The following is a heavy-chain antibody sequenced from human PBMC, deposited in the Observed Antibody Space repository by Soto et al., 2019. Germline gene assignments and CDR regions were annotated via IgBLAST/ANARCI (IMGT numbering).Heavy chain of an antibody. V-gene: IGHV1-8*01. D-gene: IGHD1-26*01. CDR2: MNPNSGNT. Sequence: QVQLVQSGAEVKKPGASVKVSCKASGYTFTSYDINWVRQATGQGLEWMGWMNPNSGNTGYAQKFQGRVTMTRNTARNTAYMELSSLRSEDTAVYYCARGRIQTGAAPRRRPGCWFDPGGQGTLVTVSS. CDR3: ARGRIQTGAAPRRRPGCWFDP. J-gene: IGHJ5*02. CDR1: GYTFTSYD.